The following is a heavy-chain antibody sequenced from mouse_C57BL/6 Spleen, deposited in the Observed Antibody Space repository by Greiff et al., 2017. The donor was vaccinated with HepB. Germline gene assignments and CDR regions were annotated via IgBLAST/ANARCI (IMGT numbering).Heavy chain of an antibody. CDR3: AREDYGPEAWFAY. J-gene: IGHJ3*01. Sequence: QVQLQQSGAELARPGASVKLSCKASGYTFTSYGISWVKQRTGQGLEWIGEIYPRSGNTYYNEKFKGKATLTADKSSSTAYMELRSLTSEDSAVYFCAREDYGPEAWFAYWGQGTLVTVSA. D-gene: IGHD1-1*02. CDR2: IYPRSGNT. CDR1: GYTFTSYG. V-gene: IGHV1-81*01.